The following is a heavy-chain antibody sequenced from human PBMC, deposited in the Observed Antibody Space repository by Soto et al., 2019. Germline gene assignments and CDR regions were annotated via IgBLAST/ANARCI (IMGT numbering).Heavy chain of an antibody. D-gene: IGHD6-19*01. Sequence: QVQLVQSGAEVKKPGASVKVSCKASGYTFTNYYIHWVRQAPGQGLEWMGMINPSGGSTSYTRRFQGRVTLTRDTSTSTVYMELSSLRSEDTAVYYCARDSQSSGWSWFDYWGQGTLVTVSS. CDR1: GYTFTNYY. V-gene: IGHV1-46*01. CDR2: INPSGGST. CDR3: ARDSQSSGWSWFDY. J-gene: IGHJ4*02.